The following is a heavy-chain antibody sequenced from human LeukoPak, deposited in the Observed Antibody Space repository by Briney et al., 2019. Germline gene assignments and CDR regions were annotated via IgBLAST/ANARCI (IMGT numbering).Heavy chain of an antibody. CDR1: GGPISSYY. J-gene: IGHJ6*03. CDR3: ARGDGDYVNDYYYMDV. D-gene: IGHD4-17*01. CDR2: TYYSWST. V-gene: IGHV4-59*01. Sequence: SENLSLNCTVSGGPISSYYWSWIRQPPGQGLEWIGYTYYSWSTNYNPSLKSRVTISVDTSKNQFSLKLSSVTAADTAVYYCARGDGDYVNDYYYMDVWGKGTTVTVSS.